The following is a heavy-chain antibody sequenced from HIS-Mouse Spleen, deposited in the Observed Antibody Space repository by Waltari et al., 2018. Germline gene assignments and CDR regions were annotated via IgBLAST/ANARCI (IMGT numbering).Heavy chain of an antibody. Sequence: QGLEWMGWINPNSGGTNYAQKFQGRVTMTRDTSISTAYMELSRLRSDDTAVYYCAREGVRGVGPEQNIVLMVYAIRGPSWADGKNWFDPWGQGTLVTVSS. J-gene: IGHJ5*02. CDR3: AREGVRGVGPEQNIVLMVYAIRGPSWADGKNWFDP. V-gene: IGHV1-2*02. CDR2: INPNSGGT. D-gene: IGHD2-8*01.